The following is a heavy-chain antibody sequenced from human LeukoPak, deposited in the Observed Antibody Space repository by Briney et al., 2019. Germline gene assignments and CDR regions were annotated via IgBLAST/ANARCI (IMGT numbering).Heavy chain of an antibody. J-gene: IGHJ4*02. CDR3: ARRASGYSFFGY. CDR1: GGSISSGSYY. Sequence: SQTLSLTCTVSGGSISSGSYYWSWIRQPAGKGLEWIGRIYTSGSTNYNPSLKSRVTISVDTSKNQFSLKLSSVTAADTAVYYCARRASGYSFFGYWGQGTLVTVSS. D-gene: IGHD3-22*01. CDR2: IYTSGST. V-gene: IGHV4-61*02.